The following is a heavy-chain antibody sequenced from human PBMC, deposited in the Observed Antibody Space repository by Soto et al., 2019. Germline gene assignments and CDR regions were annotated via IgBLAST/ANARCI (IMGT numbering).Heavy chain of an antibody. CDR1: GFTVSSNY. J-gene: IGHJ3*02. V-gene: IGHV3-53*04. CDR3: ARAGYGYFLGLDTDAFDI. Sequence: AGGSLRLSCAASGFTVSSNYMSWVRQAPGKGLEWVSVIYSGGSTYYADSVKGRFTISRHNSKNTLYLQMNSLRAEDTAVYYCARAGYGYFLGLDTDAFDIWGQGTMVTVSS. CDR2: IYSGGST. D-gene: IGHD3-16*01.